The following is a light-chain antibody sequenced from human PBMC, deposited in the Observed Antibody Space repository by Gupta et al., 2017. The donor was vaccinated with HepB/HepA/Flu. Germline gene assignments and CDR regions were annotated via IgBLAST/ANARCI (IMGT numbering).Light chain of an antibody. Sequence: DIQMTQSPSSLSASVGDRVTITCRASQSISSYLNWYQQKPGKAPKLLIYAASRLKSGVPSRFSGSGCGTDFTLTISRRQPEDFATYYCQQRDSTPFTFGRGTKVEIK. CDR1: QSISSY. CDR2: AAS. J-gene: IGKJ4*01. V-gene: IGKV1-39*01. CDR3: QQRDSTPFT.